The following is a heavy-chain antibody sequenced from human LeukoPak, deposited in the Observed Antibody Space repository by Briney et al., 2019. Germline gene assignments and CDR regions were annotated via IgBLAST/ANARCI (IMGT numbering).Heavy chain of an antibody. J-gene: IGHJ3*02. CDR3: ARRNRAMDAFDI. Sequence: PGGSLRLSCAASGFTFSDYYWSWIRQPPGKGLEWIGEINHSGSTNYNPSLKSRVTISVDTSKSQFSLKMRSVTAADTAVYYCARRNRAMDAFDIWGQGTMVTVSS. CDR2: INHSGST. V-gene: IGHV4-34*01. CDR1: GFTFSDYY. D-gene: IGHD2-2*01.